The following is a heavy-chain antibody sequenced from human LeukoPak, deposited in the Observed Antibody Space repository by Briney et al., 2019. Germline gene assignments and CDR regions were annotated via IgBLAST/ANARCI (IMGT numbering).Heavy chain of an antibody. V-gene: IGHV4-39*01. J-gene: IGHJ4*02. CDR3: ALYYYDSSGYYYFDY. Sequence: SETLSLTCTVSGGSISSSSYYWGWIRQPPGKGLEWIGSIYYSGSTYYNPSLKSRVAISVDTSKNQFSLKLSSVTAADTAEYYCALYYYDSSGYYYFDYWGQGTLVTVSS. CDR2: IYYSGST. CDR1: GGSISSSSYY. D-gene: IGHD3-22*01.